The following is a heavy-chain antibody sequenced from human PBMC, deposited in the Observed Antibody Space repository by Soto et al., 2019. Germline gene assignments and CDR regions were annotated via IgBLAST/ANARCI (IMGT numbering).Heavy chain of an antibody. J-gene: IGHJ5*02. CDR2: IWYDGSNK. D-gene: IGHD1-7*01. CDR3: ASGTGTSAAPLRFDP. Sequence: QVQLVESGGGVVQPGRSLRLSCAASGFTFSSYGMHWVRQAPGKGLEWVAVIWYDGSNKYYADSVKGRFTISRDNSKNTLYLQMNSLRAEDTAVYYCASGTGTSAAPLRFDPWGQGTLVTVSS. CDR1: GFTFSSYG. V-gene: IGHV3-33*01.